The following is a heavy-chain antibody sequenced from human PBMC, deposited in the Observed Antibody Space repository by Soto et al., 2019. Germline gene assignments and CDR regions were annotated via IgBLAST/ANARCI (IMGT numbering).Heavy chain of an antibody. CDR2: ISGSGGST. V-gene: IGHV3-23*01. CDR3: AKEGEYSSSWLRDCYGMDV. J-gene: IGHJ6*02. CDR1: GVTFSSYA. D-gene: IGHD6-13*01. Sequence: PGGFVRLSCAASGVTFSSYAMSWVRQAPGKGLEWVSAISGSGGSTYYADSVKGRFTISRDNSKNTLYLQMNSLRAEDTAVYYCAKEGEYSSSWLRDCYGMDVWGQGTTVTVSS.